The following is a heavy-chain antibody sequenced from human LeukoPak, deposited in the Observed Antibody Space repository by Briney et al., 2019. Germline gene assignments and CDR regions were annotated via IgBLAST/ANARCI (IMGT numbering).Heavy chain of an antibody. CDR3: ASVYRGVQPY. V-gene: IGHV1-8*01. D-gene: IGHD3-10*01. CDR2: MNPNSGNT. Sequence: ASVKVSCKASGYTFTSYDINWVRQATGQGLEWMGWMNPNSGNTGYARKFQGRVTMTRNTSISTAYMELSSLRSEDTAVYYCASVYRGVQPYWGQGTLVTVSS. CDR1: GYTFTSYD. J-gene: IGHJ4*02.